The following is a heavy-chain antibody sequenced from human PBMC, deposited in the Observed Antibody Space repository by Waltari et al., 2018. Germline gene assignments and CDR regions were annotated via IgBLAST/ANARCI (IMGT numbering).Heavy chain of an antibody. Sequence: EVHLVESGGGLVQPGGSLRRSCAASGFSFSSYWMNWVRQAPEKGLEWVANIEQDGSEKNYVDSVKGRFTISRDNAKSSVYLQMNSLRAEDTAVYYCAGGSGWLPDSWGQGTLVTVSS. J-gene: IGHJ4*02. V-gene: IGHV3-7*04. CDR1: GFSFSSYW. CDR2: IEQDGSEK. CDR3: AGGSGWLPDS. D-gene: IGHD6-19*01.